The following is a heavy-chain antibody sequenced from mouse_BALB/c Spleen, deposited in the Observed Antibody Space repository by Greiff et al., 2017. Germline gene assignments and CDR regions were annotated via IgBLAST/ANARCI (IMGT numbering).Heavy chain of an antibody. D-gene: IGHD1-1*01. Sequence: EVKLEESGPGLVKPSQSLSLTCTVTGYSITSDYAWNWIRQFPGNKLEWMGYISYSGSTSYNPSLKSRISITRDTSKNQFFLQLNSVTTEDTATYYCAREPYYYGSSYWYFDVWGAGTTVTVSS. J-gene: IGHJ1*01. CDR3: AREPYYYGSSYWYFDV. V-gene: IGHV3-2*02. CDR2: ISYSGST. CDR1: GYSITSDYA.